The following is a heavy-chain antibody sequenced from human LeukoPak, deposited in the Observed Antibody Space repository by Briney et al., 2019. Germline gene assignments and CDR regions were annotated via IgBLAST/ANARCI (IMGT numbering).Heavy chain of an antibody. CDR1: GYTFTSYD. CDR2: MNPNSGNT. D-gene: IGHD4-17*01. Sequence: ASVKVSCKASGYTFTSYDINWVRQATGQGLEWMGWMNPNSGNTGYAQKFQGRVTMTMNTSISTAYMELSSLSSEDTAVYYCARGSKAAVTIYYYYYMDDWGKGTTVTVPS. CDR3: ARGSKAAVTIYYYYYMDD. V-gene: IGHV1-8*01. J-gene: IGHJ6*03.